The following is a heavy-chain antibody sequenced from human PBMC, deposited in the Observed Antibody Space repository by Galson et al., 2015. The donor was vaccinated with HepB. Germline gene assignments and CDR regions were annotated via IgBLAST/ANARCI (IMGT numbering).Heavy chain of an antibody. J-gene: IGHJ4*02. Sequence: SLRLSCAASGFTFSSYSMNWVRQAPGKGLEWVSYISSSSSTIYYADSVKGRFTISRDNAKNSLYLQMNSLRAEDTAVYYCARDKGEYSSSPTPFDYWGQGTLVTVSS. CDR2: ISSSSSTI. V-gene: IGHV3-48*01. D-gene: IGHD6-6*01. CDR1: GFTFSSYS. CDR3: ARDKGEYSSSPTPFDY.